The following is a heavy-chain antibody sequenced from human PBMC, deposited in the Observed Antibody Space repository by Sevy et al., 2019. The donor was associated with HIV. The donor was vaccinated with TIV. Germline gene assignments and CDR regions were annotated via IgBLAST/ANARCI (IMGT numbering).Heavy chain of an antibody. J-gene: IGHJ5*02. CDR1: GDSVSSSSVA. D-gene: IGHD3-3*01. V-gene: IGHV6-1*01. Sequence: QTLSLTCTISGDSVSSSSVAWNWIRQSPSRGLEWLGRTYYRSKWYNDYALSVKNRIIISPDTSKNQLSLQLNSVTPEDTAVYYCARAITIFGLTIMLDPWGLGTLVTVSS. CDR2: TYYRSKWYN. CDR3: ARAITIFGLTIMLDP.